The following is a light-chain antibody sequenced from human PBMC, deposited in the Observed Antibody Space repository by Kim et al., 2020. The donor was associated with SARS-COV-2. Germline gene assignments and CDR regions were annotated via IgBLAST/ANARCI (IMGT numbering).Light chain of an antibody. V-gene: IGKV3D-15*01. CDR2: GAS. CDR3: HQYDNWPYT. CDR1: QSVSSR. Sequence: EIMMTQSPATLSVSLGDRATLSCRASQSVSSRVAWYQQKPGQAPSLVIYGASIRATGVPARLTGSGSGTQFTFTISSLQSEDFGVYYCHQYDNWPYTFGQGTKLEIK. J-gene: IGKJ2*01.